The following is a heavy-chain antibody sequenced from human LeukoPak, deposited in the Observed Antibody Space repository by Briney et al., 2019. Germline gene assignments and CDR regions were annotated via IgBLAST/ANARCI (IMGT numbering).Heavy chain of an antibody. J-gene: IGHJ5*02. CDR3: ARSLAVAGSLSWFDP. Sequence: PGGSLRLSCAASGFTFSSYGMHWVRQAPGKGLEWVAVIWYDGSNKYYADSVKGRFTISRDNSKNTLYLQMNSLRAEDTAVYYCARSLAVAGSLSWFDPWGQGTLVTVSS. CDR2: IWYDGSNK. V-gene: IGHV3-33*08. CDR1: GFTFSSYG. D-gene: IGHD6-19*01.